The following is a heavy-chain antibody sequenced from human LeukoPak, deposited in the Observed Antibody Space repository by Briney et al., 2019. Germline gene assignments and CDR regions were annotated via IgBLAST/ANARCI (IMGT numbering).Heavy chain of an antibody. CDR2: INPNSGGT. CDR3: ARDWGPTGSYLDH. D-gene: IGHD1-1*01. V-gene: IGHV1-2*02. Sequence: ASVKVSCKASGYTFIAYYIHWVRQAPGQGLEWMGWINPNSGGTKYAQKFQGSVTMTRGTSISTAYMELTSDDTAIYYCARDWGPTGSYLDHWGQGSLVTVSS. CDR1: GYTFIAYY. J-gene: IGHJ4*02.